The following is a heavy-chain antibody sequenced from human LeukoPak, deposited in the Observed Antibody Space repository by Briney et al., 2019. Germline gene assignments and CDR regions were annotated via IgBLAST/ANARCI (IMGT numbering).Heavy chain of an antibody. J-gene: IGHJ6*03. Sequence: PGGSLRLSCAASGFTFSSYAMSWVRQAPGKGLEWVSAISGSGGSTYYADSVKGRFTISRDNSKNTLYLQMNSLRAEDTAVYYCAKESPYSSGWYYYYYYYMDVWGKGTTVTVSS. V-gene: IGHV3-23*01. CDR1: GFTFSSYA. D-gene: IGHD6-19*01. CDR3: AKESPYSSGWYYYYYYYMDV. CDR2: ISGSGGST.